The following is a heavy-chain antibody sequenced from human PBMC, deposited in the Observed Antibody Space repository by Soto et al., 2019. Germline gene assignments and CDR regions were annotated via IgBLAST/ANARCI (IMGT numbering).Heavy chain of an antibody. J-gene: IGHJ4*02. V-gene: IGHV4-61*01. CDR2: FYFTGTT. CDR3: ARISYWVKDY. Sequence: SETLSLTCTVSGASLSSGSYYWSWIRQPPGKGLEWIGYFYFTGTTKYNPSLESRVTISADTSKNQFSLNLTSVTAADTAVYYCARISYWVKDYWGQGAMVTVSS. D-gene: IGHD2-8*02. CDR1: GASLSSGSYY.